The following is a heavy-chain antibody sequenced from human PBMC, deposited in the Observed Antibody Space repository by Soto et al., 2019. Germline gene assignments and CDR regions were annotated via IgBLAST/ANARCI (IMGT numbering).Heavy chain of an antibody. Sequence: QVQLVESGGGVVQPGRSLRLSCAASGFTFSSYGMHWVRQAPGKGLEWVAVISYDGSNKYYADSVKGRVTISRDNSKNTLYLQMNSLRAEDTAVYYCAKDLGDILTGVPDYWGQGTLVTVSS. CDR3: AKDLGDILTGVPDY. J-gene: IGHJ4*02. D-gene: IGHD3-9*01. CDR2: ISYDGSNK. CDR1: GFTFSSYG. V-gene: IGHV3-30*18.